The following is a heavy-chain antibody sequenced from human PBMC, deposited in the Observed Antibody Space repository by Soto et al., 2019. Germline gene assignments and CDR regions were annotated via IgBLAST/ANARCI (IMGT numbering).Heavy chain of an antibody. V-gene: IGHV5-10-1*01. Sequence: PGESLKISCKGSGYSFTSYWISWVRQMPGKGLEWMGRIDPSDSYTNYSPSFQGHVTISADKSISTAYLQWSSLKASDTAMYYCARHPNGRWFRFDYWGQGTLVTVSS. CDR1: GYSFTSYW. CDR3: ARHPNGRWFRFDY. D-gene: IGHD2-15*01. CDR2: IDPSDSYT. J-gene: IGHJ4*02.